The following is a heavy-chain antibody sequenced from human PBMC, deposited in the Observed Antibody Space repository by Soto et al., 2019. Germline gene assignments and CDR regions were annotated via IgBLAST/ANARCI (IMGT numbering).Heavy chain of an antibody. CDR1: GFTFSGSA. J-gene: IGHJ4*02. D-gene: IGHD6-19*01. Sequence: GALRLFIAASGFTFSGSAMHWVRQSAGKWLEWVGRIRSKANSYATAYAASVKGRFTISRGDSKTTAYLQMNSLKTEDTAVYYCTSTTRGWYSYWGQGTLVTVSS. V-gene: IGHV3-73*01. CDR3: TSTTRGWYSY. CDR2: IRSKANSYAT.